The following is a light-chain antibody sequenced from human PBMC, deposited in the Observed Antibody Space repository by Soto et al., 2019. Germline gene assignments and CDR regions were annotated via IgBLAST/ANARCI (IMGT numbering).Light chain of an antibody. CDR2: GAS. CDR3: QQRNNWPWT. CDR1: QSVSNNY. J-gene: IGKJ1*01. Sequence: EIVLTQSPGTLSLSPGERATLSCRASQSVSNNYLAWYQQKPGQAPRLLIYGASNRATGIPDRFSGSGSGTDFTLTISGLEPEDFAVYYCQQRNNWPWTFGQGTKVDIK. V-gene: IGKV3D-20*02.